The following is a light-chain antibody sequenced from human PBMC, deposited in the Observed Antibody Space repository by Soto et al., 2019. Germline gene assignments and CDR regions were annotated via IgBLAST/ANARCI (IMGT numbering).Light chain of an antibody. V-gene: IGKV3-15*01. Sequence: EIVMTQSSATLSVSPGERVILSCRASQSINSDLAWYQQKPGQAPRFLIYGASTRATGIPARFSGSGSGTQFTLTISSLQSEDSALYYCQHYNNWPWTFGQGTKLDIK. J-gene: IGKJ1*01. CDR2: GAS. CDR3: QHYNNWPWT. CDR1: QSINSD.